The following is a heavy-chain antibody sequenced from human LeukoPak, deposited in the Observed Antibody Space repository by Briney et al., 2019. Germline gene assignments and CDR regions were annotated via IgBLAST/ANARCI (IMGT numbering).Heavy chain of an antibody. J-gene: IGHJ6*03. V-gene: IGHV1-18*01. CDR1: GYTFTSYG. D-gene: IGHD3-3*01. CDR3: ARSTGYTIFGVAIPNPIYYHYMDA. CDR2: ISAYNGNT. Sequence: EASVKVSCKASGYTFTSYGISWVRQAPGQGREWMGWISAYNGNTNYAQKLQGRVTMTTDTSTSTAYMELRSLRSDDTAVYYCARSTGYTIFGVAIPNPIYYHYMDATGKGTTVTVS.